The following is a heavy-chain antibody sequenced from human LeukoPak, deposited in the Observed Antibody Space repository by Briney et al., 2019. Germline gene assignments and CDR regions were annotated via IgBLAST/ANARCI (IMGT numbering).Heavy chain of an antibody. CDR2: TYYRSKWFN. J-gene: IGHJ4*02. CDR3: ARATGGISDY. Sequence: SQTLSLTCAISGDSVPSNSVSWNWIRQSPSRGLEWLGRTYYRSKWFNEYAVSVRSRITINPDTTKNQFSLQLNSVTPEDTAVYYCARATGGISDYWGQGTLVTVSS. V-gene: IGHV6-1*01. D-gene: IGHD2-15*01. CDR1: GDSVPSNSVS.